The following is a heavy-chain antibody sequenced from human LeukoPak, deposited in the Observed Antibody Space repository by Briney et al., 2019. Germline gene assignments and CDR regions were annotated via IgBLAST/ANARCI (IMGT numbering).Heavy chain of an antibody. D-gene: IGHD3-16*02. CDR1: GFTFSSYV. J-gene: IGHJ3*02. V-gene: IGHV3-30*02. Sequence: GGSLRLSCAASGFTFSSYVMHWVRQAPGKGLEWEAFIRYDGSNKYYADSVKGRFTISRDNSKNTLYLQMNSLRAEDTAVYYCAKLYDYVWGSYRSYDAFDIWGQGTMVTVSS. CDR2: IRYDGSNK. CDR3: AKLYDYVWGSYRSYDAFDI.